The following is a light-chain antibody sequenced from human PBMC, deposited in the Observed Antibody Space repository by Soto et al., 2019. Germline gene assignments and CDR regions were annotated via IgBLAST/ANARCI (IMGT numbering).Light chain of an antibody. CDR3: QQYNDWPLT. CDR1: QSVSSSY. Sequence: EIVWTQSPGTLSLSPGERATLSCRASQSVSSSYLAWYQQKPGQAPRLLIYGASTRATGLPARFSGSGSETELTLTISSLQSEDFAVYYCQQYNDWPLTFGGGTKVDIK. J-gene: IGKJ4*01. CDR2: GAS. V-gene: IGKV3-15*01.